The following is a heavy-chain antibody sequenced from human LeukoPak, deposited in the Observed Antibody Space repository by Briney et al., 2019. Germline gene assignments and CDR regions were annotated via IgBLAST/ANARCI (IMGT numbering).Heavy chain of an antibody. D-gene: IGHD6-13*01. V-gene: IGHV4-39*07. CDR1: GGSISSSSYY. J-gene: IGHJ3*02. CDR2: IYYSGST. Sequence: PSETLSLTCTVSGGSISSSSYYWGWIRQPPGKGLEWIGSIYYSGSTYYNPSLKSRVTISVDTSKNQFSLKLSSVTAADTAVYYCGASSSWYGDAFDIWGQGTMVTVSS. CDR3: GASSSWYGDAFDI.